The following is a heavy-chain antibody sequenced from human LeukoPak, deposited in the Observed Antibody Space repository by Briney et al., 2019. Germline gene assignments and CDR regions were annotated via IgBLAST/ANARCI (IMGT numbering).Heavy chain of an antibody. CDR3: AKDINYYGSGWGYFDY. J-gene: IGHJ4*02. V-gene: IGHV3-9*01. CDR2: ISWSSGSI. D-gene: IGHD3-10*01. Sequence: GRSLRLSCAASGFTFDDYAMHWVRQAPGKGLEWVSGISWSSGSIGYADSVKGRFTISRDNAKNSLYLQMNSLRAEDTALYYCAKDINYYGSGWGYFDYWGQGTLVTVSS. CDR1: GFTFDDYA.